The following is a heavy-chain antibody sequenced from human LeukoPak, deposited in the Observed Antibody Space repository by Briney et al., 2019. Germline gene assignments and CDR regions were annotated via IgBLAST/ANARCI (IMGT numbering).Heavy chain of an antibody. CDR1: GFTFSSSW. D-gene: IGHD3-16*01. V-gene: IGHV3-74*01. J-gene: IGHJ6*04. CDR2: ITRDGSST. CDR3: ARDPGYESWSPFWGGMDV. Sequence: PGGSLGLSCAASGFTFSSSWMHWVRQAPGKGLAWVSRITRDGSSTTYADSVKGRFTTSRDNAKNTLYLQMDSLRDDDTAVYYCARDPGYESWSPFWGGMDVWGNGTTVIVSS.